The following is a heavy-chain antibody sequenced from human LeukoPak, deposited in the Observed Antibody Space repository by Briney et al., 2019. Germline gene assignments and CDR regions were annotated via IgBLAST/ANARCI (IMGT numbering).Heavy chain of an antibody. CDR2: IYYSGST. CDR1: GGFISSYY. D-gene: IGHD6-19*01. CDR3: AREQSSGLGYNWFDP. J-gene: IGHJ5*02. Sequence: SETLSLTCTVSGGFISSYYWSWIRQPPGKGLEWIGYIYYSGSTNYNPSLKSRVTISVDTSKNQFSLKLSSVTAADTAVYYCAREQSSGLGYNWFDPWGQGTLVTVSS. V-gene: IGHV4-59*01.